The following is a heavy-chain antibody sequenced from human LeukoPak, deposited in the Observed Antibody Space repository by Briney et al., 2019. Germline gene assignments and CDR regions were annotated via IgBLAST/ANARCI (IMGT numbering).Heavy chain of an antibody. V-gene: IGHV3-66*01. Sequence: PGGSLRLSCAASGFTVSSNYMSWVRQAPGKGLEWVSFIYSGGSTYYADSVKGRFTISTDNAKNSLYLQMSSLRAEDTAVYYCARGSGGQQLIRGYYYMDVWGKGTTVTVSS. CDR2: IYSGGST. D-gene: IGHD6-6*01. CDR1: GFTVSSNY. CDR3: ARGSGGQQLIRGYYYMDV. J-gene: IGHJ6*03.